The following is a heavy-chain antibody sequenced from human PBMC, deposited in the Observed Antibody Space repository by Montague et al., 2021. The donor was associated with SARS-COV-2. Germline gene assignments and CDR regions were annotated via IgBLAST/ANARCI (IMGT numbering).Heavy chain of an antibody. CDR1: GFTFSAYA. Sequence: SLRLSCAASGFTFSAYAMNWVRQAPGRGLEWVAGVSGGVGNTYYADSVKGRFTISRDNSKNALYLQLNTLRPEDTAVYYCAKGMDRMVQGIIIWKNGDYFDYWGQGTLVAVSS. J-gene: IGHJ4*02. D-gene: IGHD3-10*01. CDR2: VSGGVGNT. CDR3: AKGMDRMVQGIIIWKNGDYFDY. V-gene: IGHV3-23*01.